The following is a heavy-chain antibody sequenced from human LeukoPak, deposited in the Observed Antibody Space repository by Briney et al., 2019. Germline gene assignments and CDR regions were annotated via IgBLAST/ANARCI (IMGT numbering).Heavy chain of an antibody. D-gene: IGHD3-10*01. CDR3: ARRLYGSGSYYAGDAFDI. J-gene: IGHJ3*02. CDR1: GCSISSYY. CDR2: IYTSGST. Sequence: PSETLSLTCTVSGCSISSYYWSWIRQPAGKGLEWIGRIYTSGSTNYNPSLKSRVTMSVDTSKNQFSLKLSSVTAADTAVYYCARRLYGSGSYYAGDAFDIWGQGTMVTVSS. V-gene: IGHV4-4*07.